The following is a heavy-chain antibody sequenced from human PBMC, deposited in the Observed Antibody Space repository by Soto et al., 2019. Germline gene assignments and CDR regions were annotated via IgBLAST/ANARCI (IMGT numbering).Heavy chain of an antibody. Sequence: PGGSLRLSCAASGFTFSSYGMHWVRQAPGKGLEWVAVIWYDGSNKYYADSVKGRFTISRDNSKNTLYLQMNSLRAEDTAVYYCARAIIGGITLPVEYFDYWGQGTLVTVSS. V-gene: IGHV3-33*01. CDR2: IWYDGSNK. J-gene: IGHJ4*02. CDR1: GFTFSSYG. CDR3: ARAIIGGITLPVEYFDY. D-gene: IGHD3-10*01.